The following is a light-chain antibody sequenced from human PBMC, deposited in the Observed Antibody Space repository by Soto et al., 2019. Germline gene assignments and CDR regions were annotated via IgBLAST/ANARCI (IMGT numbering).Light chain of an antibody. J-gene: IGKJ2*01. Sequence: EVVLTQSPGMLSLSPGERATISCRASQGVSSSYLGWYQQRPGQAPRLLMYGASRRATGIPDRFSGSGSGTDFTLTISRLEPEDFAVYYCQQYGAQPYYFGQGTKLEIK. CDR2: GAS. CDR1: QGVSSSY. V-gene: IGKV3-20*01. CDR3: QQYGAQPYY.